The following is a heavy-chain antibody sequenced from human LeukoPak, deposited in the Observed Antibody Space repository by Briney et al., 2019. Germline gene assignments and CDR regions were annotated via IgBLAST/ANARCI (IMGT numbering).Heavy chain of an antibody. CDR2: ISSSGSTI. Sequence: GGSLRLSCAASGFTFSSYEMNWVRQAPGKGLEWVSYISSSGSTIYYADSVKGRFTISRDNAKNSLYLQMNSPRAEDTAVYYCATELFYTGNYYYGMDVWGQGTTVTVSS. D-gene: IGHD3-10*01. V-gene: IGHV3-48*03. CDR1: GFTFSSYE. J-gene: IGHJ6*02. CDR3: ATELFYTGNYYYGMDV.